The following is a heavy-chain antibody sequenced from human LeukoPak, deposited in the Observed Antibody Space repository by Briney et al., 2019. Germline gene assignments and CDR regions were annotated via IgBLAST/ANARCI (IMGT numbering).Heavy chain of an antibody. CDR2: ISSSSSYI. CDR1: GFTFSSYS. V-gene: IGHV3-21*01. J-gene: IGHJ4*02. CDR3: ARGLSIAARNYYFGY. Sequence: GGSLRLSCAASGFTFSSYSMNWVRQAPGKGLEWVSSISSSSSYIYYADSVKGRFTISRDNAKNSLYLQMNSLRAEDTAVYYCARGLSIAARNYYFGYWGQGTMVAISS. D-gene: IGHD6-6*01.